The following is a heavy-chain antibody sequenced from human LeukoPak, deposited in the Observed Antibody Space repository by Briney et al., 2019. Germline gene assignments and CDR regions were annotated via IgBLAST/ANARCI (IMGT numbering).Heavy chain of an antibody. V-gene: IGHV4-34*01. D-gene: IGHD3-10*01. J-gene: IGHJ5*02. Sequence: SETLSLTCAVYGGSFSGYYWSWIHQPPGRGLEWIGEINHSGSTNYNPSLKSRVTISVDTSKNQFSLKLSSVTAADTAVYYCARGSPSIPHYYGSGSYYKFGSPAGWFDPWGQGTLVTVSS. CDR3: ARGSPSIPHYYGSGSYYKFGSPAGWFDP. CDR1: GGSFSGYY. CDR2: INHSGST.